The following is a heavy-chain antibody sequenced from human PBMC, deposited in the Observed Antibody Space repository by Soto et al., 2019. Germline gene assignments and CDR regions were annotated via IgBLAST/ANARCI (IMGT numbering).Heavy chain of an antibody. CDR1: GFTFSTDS. CDR2: ISTSGATR. Sequence: PGGSLRLCCVASGFTFSTDSMNGVRQAPGKGLEWVAHISTSGATRYYADSVKGRFTISRDNAKTSLYLQMDSLRNEDTAVYYCARFFGSGFDYWGQGTLVTVSS. V-gene: IGHV3-48*02. D-gene: IGHD6-19*01. J-gene: IGHJ4*02. CDR3: ARFFGSGFDY.